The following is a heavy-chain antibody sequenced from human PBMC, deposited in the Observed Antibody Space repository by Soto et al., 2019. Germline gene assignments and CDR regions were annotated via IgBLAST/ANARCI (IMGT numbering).Heavy chain of an antibody. CDR1: GYTFTAYY. D-gene: IGHD3-10*01. CDR2: INPNGGGT. V-gene: IGHV1-2*02. Sequence: QVQLVQSGAEMKKPGASVKVSCEASGYTFTAYYIHWVRQAPGQGLEWMGWINPNGGGTNYAQRFQGRVTMTRDTSINRAYMELTRLTSDDTAVYYCARAVHTMIQGVRFRVDQWGQGALVTVSS. CDR3: ARAVHTMIQGVRFRVDQ. J-gene: IGHJ4*02.